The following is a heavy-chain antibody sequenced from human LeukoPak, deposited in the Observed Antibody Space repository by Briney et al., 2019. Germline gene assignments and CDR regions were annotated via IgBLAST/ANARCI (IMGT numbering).Heavy chain of an antibody. CDR1: GGSISSYY. V-gene: IGHV4-59*01. D-gene: IGHD1-7*01. CDR2: IYYSGST. CDR3: ARVQDWNYVRWSDP. J-gene: IGHJ5*02. Sequence: SETLSLTCTVSGGSISSYYWSWIRQPPGKGLEWIGYIYYSGSTNYNPSLKSRVTISVDTSKNQFSLKLSSVTAADTAVYYCARVQDWNYVRWSDPWGQGTLVTVSS.